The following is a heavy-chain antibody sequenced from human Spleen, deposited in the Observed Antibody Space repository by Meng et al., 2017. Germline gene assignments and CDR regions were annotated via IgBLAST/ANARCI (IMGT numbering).Heavy chain of an antibody. CDR2: IKHSGST. Sequence: QGRLQKGGAGLLKPSETLALTCVVPGGSFSDYYWSWIRQPPVKGLEWIGEIKHSGSTNYNPSLESRATISVDTSQNNLSRKLSSVTAADSAVYYCARGPTTMAHDFDYWGQGTLVTVSS. CDR1: GGSFSDYY. J-gene: IGHJ4*02. CDR3: ARGPTTMAHDFDY. D-gene: IGHD4-11*01. V-gene: IGHV4-34*01.